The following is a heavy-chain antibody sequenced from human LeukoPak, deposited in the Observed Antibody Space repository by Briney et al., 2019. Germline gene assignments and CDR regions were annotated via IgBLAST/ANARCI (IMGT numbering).Heavy chain of an antibody. V-gene: IGHV4-34*01. CDR1: GGSFSGYY. J-gene: IGHJ3*02. Sequence: SETLSLTCAVYGGSFSGYYWSWIRQPPGKGLEWIGEINHSGSTNYNPSLKSRVTISVDTSKNQFSLKLSSVTAADTAVYYCARDLLGRGDAFDIWGQGTVVTVSS. D-gene: IGHD3-16*01. CDR3: ARDLLGRGDAFDI. CDR2: INHSGST.